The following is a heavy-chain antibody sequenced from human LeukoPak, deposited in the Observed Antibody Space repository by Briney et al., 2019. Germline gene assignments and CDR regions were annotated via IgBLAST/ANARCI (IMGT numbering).Heavy chain of an antibody. CDR3: AKRLYCSRGYYQFDY. V-gene: IGHV3-23*01. CDR1: EFTFSGYA. J-gene: IGHJ4*02. CDR2: VSAGGGST. D-gene: IGHD3-10*01. Sequence: GGSLRLSCAASEFTFSGYAMTRVRQAPGKGLEWVSTVSAGGGSTYYADAVKGRFTISRDNPKNTLHLQMNSLRAEDTAVYYCAKRLYCSRGYYQFDYWGRGTLVTVSS.